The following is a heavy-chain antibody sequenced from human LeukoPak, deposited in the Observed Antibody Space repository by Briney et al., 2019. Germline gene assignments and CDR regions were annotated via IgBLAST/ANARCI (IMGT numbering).Heavy chain of an antibody. CDR2: IYYSGST. CDR1: GGSISSYY. D-gene: IGHD6-13*01. CDR3: ARGRGQQLGNFDY. Sequence: SETLSLTCTVSGGSISSYYWGWIRQPPGKGLEWVGSIYYSGSTYYNPSLKSRVTMSVDTSKNQFSLKLSSVTAADTAVYYCARGRGQQLGNFDYWGQGTLVTVSS. V-gene: IGHV4-39*07. J-gene: IGHJ4*02.